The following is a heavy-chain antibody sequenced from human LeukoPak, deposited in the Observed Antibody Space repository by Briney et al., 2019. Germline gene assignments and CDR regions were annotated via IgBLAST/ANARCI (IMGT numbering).Heavy chain of an antibody. J-gene: IGHJ5*02. CDR3: ARDLGRSSGSAPFDP. Sequence: PGGSLRLSCAASGFTFSSYWMSWVRQAPGKGLEWVANIKQDGSEKYYVDSVKGRFTISRDNAKNSLYLQMNSLRAEDTAVYYCARDLGRSSGSAPFDPWGQGTLVTDSS. CDR1: GFTFSSYW. CDR2: IKQDGSEK. V-gene: IGHV3-7*01. D-gene: IGHD6-19*01.